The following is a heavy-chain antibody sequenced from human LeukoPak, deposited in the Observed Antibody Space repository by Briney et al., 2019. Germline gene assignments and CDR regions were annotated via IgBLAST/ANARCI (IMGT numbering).Heavy chain of an antibody. J-gene: IGHJ4*02. Sequence: GGSLRLSCAASGFTFRSYGMSWVRQAPGKGLEWVSAIRGSGGSTYYADSVKGRFTISRDNSKNTLYLQMNSLRAEDTAVYYCAKDSMSSSSLDYWGQGTLVTVSS. CDR3: AKDSMSSSSLDY. CDR1: GFTFRSYG. D-gene: IGHD6-6*01. V-gene: IGHV3-23*01. CDR2: IRGSGGST.